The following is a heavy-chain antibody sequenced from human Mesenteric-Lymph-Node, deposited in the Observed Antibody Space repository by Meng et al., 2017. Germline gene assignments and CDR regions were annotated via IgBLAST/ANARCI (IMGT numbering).Heavy chain of an antibody. CDR2: IYYSGST. CDR1: GYSISSSSYY. Sequence: SETLSLTCAVSGYSISSSSYYWGWIRQPPGKGLEWIGSIYYSGSTYYNPSLKSRVTISVDTSKNQFSLKLSSVTAADTAVYYCARVLRAAAGTARLNYFDYWGQGTLVTVSS. J-gene: IGHJ4*02. D-gene: IGHD6-13*01. V-gene: IGHV4-39*07. CDR3: ARVLRAAAGTARLNYFDY.